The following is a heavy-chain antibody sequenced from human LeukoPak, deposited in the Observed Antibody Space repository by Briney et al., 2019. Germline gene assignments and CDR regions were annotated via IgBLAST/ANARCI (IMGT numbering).Heavy chain of an antibody. D-gene: IGHD3-22*01. V-gene: IGHV1-46*01. CDR3: ARGPYYYDSSGYYELDAFDI. J-gene: IGHJ3*02. CDR2: INPSGGST. Sequence: ASVKVSCKASGYTFTSYYMHWVRQAPGQGLEWMGIINPSGGSTSYAQKFQGRVTMTRDTSISTAYMELSRLRSDDTAVYYCARGPYYYDSSGYYELDAFDIWGQGTMVTVSS. CDR1: GYTFTSYY.